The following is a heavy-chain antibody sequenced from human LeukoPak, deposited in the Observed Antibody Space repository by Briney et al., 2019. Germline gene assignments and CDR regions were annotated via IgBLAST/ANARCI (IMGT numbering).Heavy chain of an antibody. J-gene: IGHJ3*02. V-gene: IGHV1-46*01. CDR2: INPSGGST. CDR1: GYTFTNYY. CDR3: ARPTSGSYWDDAFDI. D-gene: IGHD1-26*01. Sequence: ASVKVSCKASGYTFTNYYMHWVRQAPGQGLEWMGIINPSGGSTSYAQKFQGRVTLTRDTSTSTVYMELGSLRSEDTAVYYCARPTSGSYWDDAFDIWGQGTMVTVSS.